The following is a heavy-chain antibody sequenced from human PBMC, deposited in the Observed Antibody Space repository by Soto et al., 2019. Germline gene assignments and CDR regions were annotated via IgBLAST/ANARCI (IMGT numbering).Heavy chain of an antibody. CDR1: GGSISSVDYY. J-gene: IGHJ3*02. Sequence: SETLSLTCTVSGGSISSVDYYWSWIRQPPGKGLEWIGYIYYSGSTYYNPSLKSRVTISVDTSKNQFSLKLSSVTAADTAVYYCAREAHYDFWSGYYPDAFDIWGQGTMVTVSS. CDR3: AREAHYDFWSGYYPDAFDI. D-gene: IGHD3-3*01. V-gene: IGHV4-30-4*01. CDR2: IYYSGST.